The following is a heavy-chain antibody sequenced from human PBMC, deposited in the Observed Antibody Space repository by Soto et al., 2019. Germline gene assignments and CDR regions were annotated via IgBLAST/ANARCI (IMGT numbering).Heavy chain of an antibody. Sequence: SETLSLTCTVSGGSISRNYWSWIRQPPGKGLEWIGYIYYSGGTNYNPSLKSRVTISVDTSKNQFSLKLSSVTAADTALYYCARLPWADYGGIFDPWGQGTLVTVS. V-gene: IGHV4-59*01. CDR3: ARLPWADYGGIFDP. J-gene: IGHJ5*02. D-gene: IGHD4-17*01. CDR2: IYYSGGT. CDR1: GGSISRNY.